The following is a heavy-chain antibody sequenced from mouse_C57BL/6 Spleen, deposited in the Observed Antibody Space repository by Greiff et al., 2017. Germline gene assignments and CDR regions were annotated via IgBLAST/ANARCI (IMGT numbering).Heavy chain of an antibody. J-gene: IGHJ4*01. CDR1: GYTFTSYW. CDR3: ARGDYGSSYRAMDY. D-gene: IGHD1-1*01. CDR2: IDPSDSYT. V-gene: IGHV1-69*01. Sequence: QVQLQQPGAELVMPGASVKLSCKASGYTFTSYWMHWVKQRPGQGLEWIGEIDPSDSYTNYTQKFKGKSTLTVDKSSSTAYMQLSSLTSEDSAVYYCARGDYGSSYRAMDYWGQGTSVTVSA.